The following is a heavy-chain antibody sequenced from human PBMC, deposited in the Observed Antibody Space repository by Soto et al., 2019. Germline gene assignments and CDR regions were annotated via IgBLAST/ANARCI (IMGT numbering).Heavy chain of an antibody. CDR2: ISYSGST. CDR3: ASYYYDSSGYYYVPGVY. V-gene: IGHV4-39*01. J-gene: IGHJ4*02. Sequence: SETLSLTCAVSGGSISSSSYYWGWIRQPPGKGLEWIGSISYSGSTYYNPSLKSRVTISVDTSKNQFSLKLSSVTAADTAVYYCASYYYDSSGYYYVPGVYWGQGTLVTV. D-gene: IGHD3-22*01. CDR1: GGSISSSSYY.